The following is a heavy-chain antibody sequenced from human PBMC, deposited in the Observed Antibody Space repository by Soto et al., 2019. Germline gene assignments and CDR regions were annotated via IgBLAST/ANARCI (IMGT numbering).Heavy chain of an antibody. V-gene: IGHV4-39*01. CDR1: GGSISSSSYY. D-gene: IGHD6-13*01. CDR2: IYYSGST. Sequence: QLQLQESGPGLVKPSETLSLTCTVSGGSISSSSYYWGWIRQPPGKGLEWIGSIYYSGSTYYNPSLKSRGTLSVDTSKNQFSLKLSSVTAADTAVYYCASQQLVHYYYGMDVWGQGTTVTVSS. J-gene: IGHJ6*02. CDR3: ASQQLVHYYYGMDV.